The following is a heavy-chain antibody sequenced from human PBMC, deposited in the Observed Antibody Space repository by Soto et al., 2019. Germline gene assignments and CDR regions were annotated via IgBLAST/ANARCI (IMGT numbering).Heavy chain of an antibody. Sequence: EVQLLESGGGLVQPGGSLRLSCVASGFPFSSYAMSWVRQTPGRGLACVSSISSGSNTYYTDSVRGRFTISRDNSKNSLYLQMSSLRADDTALYYCAKASATGKSDGMDAWGQGTTVSVSS. CDR3: AKASATGKSDGMDA. CDR1: GFPFSSYA. D-gene: IGHD7-27*01. V-gene: IGHV3-23*01. CDR2: ISSGSNT. J-gene: IGHJ6*02.